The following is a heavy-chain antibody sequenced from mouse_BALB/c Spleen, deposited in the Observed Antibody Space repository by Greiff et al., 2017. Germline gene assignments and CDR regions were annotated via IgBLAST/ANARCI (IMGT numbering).Heavy chain of an antibody. Sequence: VQLQQSGAELVRPGALVKLSCKASGFNIKDYYMHWVKQRPEQGLEWIGWIDPENGNTIYDPKFQGKASITADTSSNTAYLQLSSLTSEDTAVYYCARKAGYGYFDYWGQGTTLTVSS. D-gene: IGHD2-10*02. V-gene: IGHV14-1*02. CDR3: ARKAGYGYFDY. CDR2: IDPENGNT. CDR1: GFNIKDYY. J-gene: IGHJ2*01.